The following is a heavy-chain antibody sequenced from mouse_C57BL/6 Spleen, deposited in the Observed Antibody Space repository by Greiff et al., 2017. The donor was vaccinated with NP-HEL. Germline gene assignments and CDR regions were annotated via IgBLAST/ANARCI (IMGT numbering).Heavy chain of an antibody. J-gene: IGHJ3*01. D-gene: IGHD4-1*01. Sequence: VKLQESGAELVRPGASVTLSCKASGYTFTDYEMHWVKQTPVHGLEWIGAIDPETGGTAYNQKFKGKAILTADKSSSTAYMELRSLTSEDSAVYYCTDWDRVAYWGQGTLVTVSA. CDR3: TDWDRVAY. CDR1: GYTFTDYE. V-gene: IGHV1-15*01. CDR2: IDPETGGT.